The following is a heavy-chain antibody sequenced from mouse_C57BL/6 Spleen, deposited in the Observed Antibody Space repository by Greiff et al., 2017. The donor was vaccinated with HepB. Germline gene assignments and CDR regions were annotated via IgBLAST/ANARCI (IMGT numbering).Heavy chain of an antibody. J-gene: IGHJ3*01. D-gene: IGHD1-1*01. V-gene: IGHV1-55*01. Sequence: QVQLQQPGAELVKPGASVKMSCKASGYTFTSYWITWVKQRPGQGLEWIGDIYPGSGSTNYNEKFKSKATLTVDTSSSTAYMQLSSLTSEDSAVYYCAREAHYGSSSFAYWGQGTLVTVSA. CDR1: GYTFTSYW. CDR3: AREAHYGSSSFAY. CDR2: IYPGSGST.